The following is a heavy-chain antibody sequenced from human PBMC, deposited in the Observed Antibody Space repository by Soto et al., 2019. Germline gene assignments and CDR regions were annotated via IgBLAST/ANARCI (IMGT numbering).Heavy chain of an antibody. Sequence: SETLSLTCTVYGGSISSSSYYWGWIRQPPGKGLEWIGSIYYSGSTYYNPSLKSRVTISVDTSKNQFSLKLSSVTAADTAVYYCARHSRSRYYDSSGPLGDWFDPWGQGTLVTVSS. D-gene: IGHD3-22*01. CDR1: GGSISSSSYY. CDR3: ARHSRSRYYDSSGPLGDWFDP. V-gene: IGHV4-39*01. CDR2: IYYSGST. J-gene: IGHJ5*02.